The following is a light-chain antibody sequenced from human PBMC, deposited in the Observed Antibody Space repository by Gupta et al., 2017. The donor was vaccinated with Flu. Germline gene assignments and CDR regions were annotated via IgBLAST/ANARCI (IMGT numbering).Light chain of an antibody. J-gene: IGLJ3*02. V-gene: IGLV1-44*01. Sequence: QSVLTQTPSASGTPGQWVTISCSGSSSNIGSNSVKWYQQLPGTAPKLRIYDNNQRPSGVPDRFSGSKAGTSASLAISGLQSEDEADYYCAVGDDSPNGLVFGGGTKLTVL. CDR1: SSNIGSNS. CDR2: DNN. CDR3: AVGDDSPNGLV.